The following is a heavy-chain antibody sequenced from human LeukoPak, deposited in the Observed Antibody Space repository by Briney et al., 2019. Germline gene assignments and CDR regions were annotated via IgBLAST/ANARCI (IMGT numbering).Heavy chain of an antibody. Sequence: SETLSLNCTVSGGSISSYYWSWIRQPPGKGLEWIGYIYYSGSTNYNSSLKSRVIISVDTSKNQFSLKLSSVTAADTAVYYCARSLHCSGGSCYSSWFDPWGQGTLVTVSS. D-gene: IGHD2-15*01. V-gene: IGHV4-59*01. CDR2: IYYSGST. CDR3: ARSLHCSGGSCYSSWFDP. J-gene: IGHJ5*02. CDR1: GGSISSYY.